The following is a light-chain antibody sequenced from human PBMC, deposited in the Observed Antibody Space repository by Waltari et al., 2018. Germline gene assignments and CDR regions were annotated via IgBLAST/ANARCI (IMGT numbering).Light chain of an antibody. Sequence: DVVMTQSPLSLPVTLGQPASISCRSSQSLLYSDGNTYLSWFHQRPGQSPRRLIYKVSNRDSGVPDRVSGSGSGTDFTLKISRVEAEDVGVYYCMQGSHRPRTFGQGTKVEIK. CDR3: MQGSHRPRT. V-gene: IGKV2-30*01. CDR1: QSLLYSDGNTY. J-gene: IGKJ1*01. CDR2: KVS.